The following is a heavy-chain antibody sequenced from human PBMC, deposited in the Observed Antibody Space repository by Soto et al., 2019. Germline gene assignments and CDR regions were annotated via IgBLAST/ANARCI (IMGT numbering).Heavy chain of an antibody. V-gene: IGHV1-69*01. Sequence: QVQLVQSGAEVKKPGSSVKVSCKASGGTFSSYAISWVRQAPGQGLEWMGGIIPIFGTANYAQKFQGRVTITADESTSSAYMELSSRRSEDTAVYYCARDRSPRYSSSWRYYYYYGMDVWGQGTTVTVSS. CDR3: ARDRSPRYSSSWRYYYYYGMDV. D-gene: IGHD6-13*01. J-gene: IGHJ6*02. CDR1: GGTFSSYA. CDR2: IIPIFGTA.